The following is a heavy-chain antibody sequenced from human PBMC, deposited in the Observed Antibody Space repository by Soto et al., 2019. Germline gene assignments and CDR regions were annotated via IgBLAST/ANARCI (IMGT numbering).Heavy chain of an antibody. J-gene: IGHJ6*02. CDR1: GGAISSYY. Sequence: SETRSLTCTVSGGAISSYYWSWIRQPPGKGLEWIGYIYYSGSTNYNPSLKSRVTISVDTSKNQFSLKLSYVTAADTTVYYCARDQGTSSSWGYNYYGVLDSGGQGTKVPSH. CDR3: ARDQGTSSSWGYNYYGVLDS. V-gene: IGHV4-59*01. CDR2: IYYSGST. D-gene: IGHD6-13*01.